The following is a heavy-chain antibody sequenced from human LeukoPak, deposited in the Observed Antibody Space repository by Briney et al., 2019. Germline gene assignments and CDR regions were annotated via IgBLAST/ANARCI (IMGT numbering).Heavy chain of an antibody. D-gene: IGHD5-18*01. V-gene: IGHV4-39*07. CDR1: GGSISSSSYY. CDR3: GSGYSYGYDY. Sequence: SETLSLTCTVSGGSISSSSYYWGWIRQPPGKGLEWIGSIYSGSTYYNPSLKSRVTISVDTSKNQFSLKLSSVTAADTAVYYCGSGYSYGYDYWGQGTLVTVSS. J-gene: IGHJ4*02. CDR2: IYSGST.